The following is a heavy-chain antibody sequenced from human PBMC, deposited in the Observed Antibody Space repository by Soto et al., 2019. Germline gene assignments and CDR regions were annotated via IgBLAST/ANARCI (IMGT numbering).Heavy chain of an antibody. CDR1: GYTLTELS. CDR2: FDPEDGET. D-gene: IGHD2-2*01. Sequence: QVQLVQSGAEVKKPGASVKVSCKVSGYTLTELSMHWVRQAPGKGLEWMGGFDPEDGETIYAQKFQGRVTMTEDTSTDTAYMELSSLRSEDTAVYYCATASFIVLVPAASLYAFDIWGQGTMVTVSS. J-gene: IGHJ3*02. V-gene: IGHV1-24*01. CDR3: ATASFIVLVPAASLYAFDI.